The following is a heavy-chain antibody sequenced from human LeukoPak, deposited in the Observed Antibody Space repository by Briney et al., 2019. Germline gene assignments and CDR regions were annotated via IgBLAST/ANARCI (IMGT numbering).Heavy chain of an antibody. CDR3: ARDVYRGKGAFDI. CDR1: GFTFSTYW. V-gene: IGHV3-7*03. D-gene: IGHD1-26*01. CDR2: IKPDGSQI. Sequence: GGSLRLSCAASGFTFSTYWMTWVRQAPGKGLEWVANIKPDGSQIYYADSVKGRFTISRDNSKNTLYLQMNSLRAEDTAMYYCARDVYRGKGAFDIWGQGTMVTVSS. J-gene: IGHJ3*02.